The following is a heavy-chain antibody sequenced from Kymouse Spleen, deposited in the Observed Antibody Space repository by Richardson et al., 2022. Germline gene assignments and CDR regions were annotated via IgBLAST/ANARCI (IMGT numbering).Heavy chain of an antibody. V-gene: IGHV3-48*02. CDR2: ISSSSSTI. CDR3: ARDLWFGEPYYFDY. D-gene: IGHD3-10*01. CDR1: GFTFSSYS. J-gene: IGHJ4*02. Sequence: EVQLVESGGGLVQPGGSLRLSCAASGFTFSSYSMNWVRQAPGKGLEWVSYISSSSSTIYYADSVKGRFTISRDNAKNSLYLQMNSLRDEDTAVYYCARDLWFGEPYYFDYWGQGTLVTVSS.